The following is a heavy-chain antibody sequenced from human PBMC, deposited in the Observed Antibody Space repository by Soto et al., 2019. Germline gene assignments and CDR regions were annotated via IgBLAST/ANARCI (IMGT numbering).Heavy chain of an antibody. D-gene: IGHD6-13*01. CDR1: GFTFSDYY. Sequence: GLSLRLSCAASGFTFSDYYMSWIRQAPGKGLEWVSYISSSGSTIYYADSVKGRFTISRDNAKNSLYLQMNSLRAEDTAVYYCASQHLVLGDGFDIWGQGTRVTVSS. J-gene: IGHJ3*02. V-gene: IGHV3-11*01. CDR3: ASQHLVLGDGFDI. CDR2: ISSSGSTI.